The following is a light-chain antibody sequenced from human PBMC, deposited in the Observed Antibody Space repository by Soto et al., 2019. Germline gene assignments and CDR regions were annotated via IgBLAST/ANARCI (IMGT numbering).Light chain of an antibody. CDR2: GAS. J-gene: IGKJ4*01. V-gene: IGKV3-20*01. Sequence: EIVLTQSPGTLSLSPGERATLSCRASQSLSSTYLAWYQQKPGQAPRLLIYGASSRATGIPDRFIGSGSAKDFTLTISRLEPEDFAVYHCQQYGNSPPTFGGGTKVEI. CDR1: QSLSSTY. CDR3: QQYGNSPPT.